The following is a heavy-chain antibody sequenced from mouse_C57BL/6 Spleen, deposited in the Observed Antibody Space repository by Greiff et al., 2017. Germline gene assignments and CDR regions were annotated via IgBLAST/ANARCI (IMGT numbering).Heavy chain of an antibody. CDR1: GFSLSTSGMG. V-gene: IGHV8-12*01. J-gene: IGHJ1*03. Sequence: LKESGPGILQSSQTLSLTCSFSGFSLSTSGMGVSWIRQPSGKGLEWLAHIYWDDDKRYNPSLKSRLTISKDTSRNQVFLKITSVDTADSATYYCARTHYYGSSYWYFDVWGTGTTVTVSS. CDR2: IYWDDDK. CDR3: ARTHYYGSSYWYFDV. D-gene: IGHD1-1*01.